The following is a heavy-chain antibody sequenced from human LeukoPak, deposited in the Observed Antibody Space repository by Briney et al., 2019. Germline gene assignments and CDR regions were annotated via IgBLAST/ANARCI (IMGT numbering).Heavy chain of an antibody. J-gene: IGHJ4*02. V-gene: IGHV1-69*05. Sequence: SVKVSCKASGGTFSSYAISWVRQAPGQGLEWMGGIIPIFGTANYAQKFQGRVTITTDESTSTAYMELSSLRSEDTAVYYCATGPTYYDILTGYYPTYFDYWAREPWSPSPQ. CDR2: IIPIFGTA. CDR1: GGTFSSYA. D-gene: IGHD3-9*01. CDR3: ATGPTYYDILTGYYPTYFDY.